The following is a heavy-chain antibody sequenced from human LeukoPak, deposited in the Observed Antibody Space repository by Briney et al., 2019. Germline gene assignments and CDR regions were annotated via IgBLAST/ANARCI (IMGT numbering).Heavy chain of an antibody. V-gene: IGHV4-39*01. CDR1: GGSISSGIYY. CDR3: ARHVRQQLPPKAFDY. J-gene: IGHJ4*02. CDR2: IYYSGNT. Sequence: PSETLSLTCTVSGGSISSGIYYWGWILQPPGKGLEWIGSIYYSGNTYYNPSLKSRVTISVDTSKNQLSLKLNSVTAADTAVYYCARHVRQQLPPKAFDYWGQGTLVTVSS. D-gene: IGHD6-13*01.